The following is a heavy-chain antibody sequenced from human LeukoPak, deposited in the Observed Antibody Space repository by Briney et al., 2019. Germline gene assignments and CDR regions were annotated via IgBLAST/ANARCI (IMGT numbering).Heavy chain of an antibody. Sequence: PSETLSLTCGVRGGSFSDYYWSWIRQPPGKGLEWIGEINHSGSTKYSPSLKSRVTISVDTSKNQFSLTLSSVTAADTAVYYCARVGAYSSSWYRFCYFDYWGQGTLVTVSS. CDR1: GGSFSDYY. CDR2: INHSGST. D-gene: IGHD6-13*01. J-gene: IGHJ4*02. CDR3: ARVGAYSSSWYRFCYFDY. V-gene: IGHV4-34*01.